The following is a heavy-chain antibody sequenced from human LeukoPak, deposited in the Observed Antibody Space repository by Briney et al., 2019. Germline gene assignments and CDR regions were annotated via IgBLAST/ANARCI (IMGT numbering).Heavy chain of an antibody. CDR1: GGSISSYY. J-gene: IGHJ3*02. CDR3: ARGDGDCSSASCYASAFDI. V-gene: IGHV4-4*07. Sequence: SETLSLTCTVSGGSISSYYWSWIRQPAGKGLEWIGRIYTSVSTNYNPSLKSRVTMSVDTSKNQFSLKLSSVTAADTAVYYCARGDGDCSSASCYASAFDIWGQGTMVTVSS. D-gene: IGHD2-2*01. CDR2: IYTSVST.